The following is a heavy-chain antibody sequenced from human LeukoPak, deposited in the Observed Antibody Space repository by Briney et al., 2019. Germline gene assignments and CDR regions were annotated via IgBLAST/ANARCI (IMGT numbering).Heavy chain of an antibody. J-gene: IGHJ4*02. Sequence: GASVKVSCKASGYTFTGYYMHWVRQAPGQGLEWMGWINPNSGGTNYAQKFQGRVTMTRDTSISTAYMELSRLRSDDTAVYYCARGPPPTYYYDSSGYPDYWGQGTLATVSS. CDR3: ARGPPPTYYYDSSGYPDY. V-gene: IGHV1-2*02. CDR2: INPNSGGT. CDR1: GYTFTGYY. D-gene: IGHD3-22*01.